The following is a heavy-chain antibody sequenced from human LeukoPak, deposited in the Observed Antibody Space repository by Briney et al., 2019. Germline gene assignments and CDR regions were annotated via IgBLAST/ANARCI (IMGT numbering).Heavy chain of an antibody. CDR2: IRYDGSNK. J-gene: IGHJ4*02. D-gene: IGHD4-17*01. Sequence: PGGSLRLSCAASGFTFSSYGMHWVRQAPGKGLEWVAFIRYDGSNKYYADSVKGRYTISRDNSKNTLYLQMNSLRAEDTAVYYCAKDHDYGDDGGYFDYWGQGTLVTVSS. CDR3: AKDHDYGDDGGYFDY. CDR1: GFTFSSYG. V-gene: IGHV3-30*02.